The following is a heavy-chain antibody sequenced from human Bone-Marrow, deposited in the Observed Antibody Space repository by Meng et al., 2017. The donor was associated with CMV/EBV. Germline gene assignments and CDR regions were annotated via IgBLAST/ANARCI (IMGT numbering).Heavy chain of an antibody. CDR1: GFTFSSYS. Sequence: GESLKISCAASGFTFSSYSMNWVRQAPGKGLEWVSSISSSGSTIYYADSVKGRFTISRDNAKNSLYLQMNSLRAEDTAVYYCASGQYYDFWSGYQNLDYWGQGTRVTVSS. J-gene: IGHJ4*02. D-gene: IGHD3-3*01. V-gene: IGHV3-48*04. CDR2: ISSSGSTI. CDR3: ASGQYYDFWSGYQNLDY.